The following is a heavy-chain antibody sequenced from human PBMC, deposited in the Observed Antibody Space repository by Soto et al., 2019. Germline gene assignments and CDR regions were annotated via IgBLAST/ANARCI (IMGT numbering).Heavy chain of an antibody. CDR1: GFPFSSYA. J-gene: IGHJ3*02. V-gene: IGHV3-23*01. CDR2: ISGSGVLT. CDR3: AKGGYYSVFDI. Sequence: EMQLLESGGGLVQPGGSLSLSCVASGFPFSSYAMSWVRPTPGQGLEWVSGISGSGVLTYYADSVKGRFTISRDNSNNTLSLQWDSLGVEDTAGYFCAKGGYYSVFDIWGQGTMVTVSA. D-gene: IGHD3-16*01.